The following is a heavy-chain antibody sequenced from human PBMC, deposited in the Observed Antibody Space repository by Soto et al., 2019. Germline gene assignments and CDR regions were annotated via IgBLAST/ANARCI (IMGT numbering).Heavy chain of an antibody. V-gene: IGHV4-61*01. CDR1: GGSVSSGSYY. J-gene: IGHJ4*02. Sequence: QVQLQESGPGLVKPSETLSLTCTVSGGSVSSGSYYWSWIRQPPGKGLEWIGYIYYSGSTNYNPSLKRRVTIAVDTSKHQCSLKLSSVTAADTAVYYWARGAVAGTKLFDYWGQGTLVTVSS. CDR3: ARGAVAGTKLFDY. D-gene: IGHD6-19*01. CDR2: IYYSGST.